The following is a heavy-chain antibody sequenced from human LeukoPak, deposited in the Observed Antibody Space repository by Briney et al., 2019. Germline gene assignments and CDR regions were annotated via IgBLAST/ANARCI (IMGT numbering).Heavy chain of an antibody. V-gene: IGHV4-34*01. D-gene: IGHD3-22*01. CDR3: ARGKTYYYDSSGYYPSYYFDY. Sequence: ASETLSLTCAVYGGSFSGYYWSWIRQPPGKGLEWIGEIIHSGSTNYNPSLKSRVTISVDTSKNQSSLKLSSVTAADTAVYYCARGKTYYYDSSGYYPSYYFDYWGQGTLVTVSS. CDR2: IIHSGST. CDR1: GGSFSGYY. J-gene: IGHJ4*02.